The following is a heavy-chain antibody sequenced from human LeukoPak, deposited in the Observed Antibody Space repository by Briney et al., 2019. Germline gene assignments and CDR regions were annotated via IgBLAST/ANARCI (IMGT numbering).Heavy chain of an antibody. J-gene: IGHJ3*02. CDR1: GGSISSGDYY. CDR2: IYYSGST. CDR3: ATSPPVVPAAITAFDI. V-gene: IGHV4-30-4*01. D-gene: IGHD2-2*01. Sequence: SQTLSLTCTVPGGSISSGDYYWSWIRQPPGKGLEWIGYIYYSGSTYYNPSLKSRVTISVDTSKNQFSLKLSSVTAADTAVYYCATSPPVVPAAITAFDIWGQGTMVTVSS.